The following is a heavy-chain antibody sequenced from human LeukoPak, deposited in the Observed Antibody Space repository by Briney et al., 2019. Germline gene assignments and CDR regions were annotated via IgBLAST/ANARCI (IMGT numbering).Heavy chain of an antibody. CDR2: IIPILGIA. J-gene: IGHJ4*02. Sequence: SVKVSCKASGGIFSSYAISWVRQAPGQGLEWMGRIIPILGIANYAQKFQGRVTITADKSTSTAYMELSSLRSEDTAVYYCAREEWFGELSIYYFDYWGQGTLVTVSS. CDR3: AREEWFGELSIYYFDY. CDR1: GGIFSSYA. V-gene: IGHV1-69*04. D-gene: IGHD3-10*01.